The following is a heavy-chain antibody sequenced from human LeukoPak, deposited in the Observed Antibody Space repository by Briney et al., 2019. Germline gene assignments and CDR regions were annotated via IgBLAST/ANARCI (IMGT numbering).Heavy chain of an antibody. CDR3: ARSPRIAAAGPLYYFDY. V-gene: IGHV1-3*03. CDR1: GYTFTSYA. CDR2: INAGNGNT. Sequence: ASVKVSCKASGYTFTSYAMHWVRQAPGQRLEWMGWINAGNGNTKYSQEFQGRVTTTRDTSASTAYMELSSLRSEDMAVYYCARSPRIAAAGPLYYFDYWGQGTLVTVSS. J-gene: IGHJ4*02. D-gene: IGHD6-13*01.